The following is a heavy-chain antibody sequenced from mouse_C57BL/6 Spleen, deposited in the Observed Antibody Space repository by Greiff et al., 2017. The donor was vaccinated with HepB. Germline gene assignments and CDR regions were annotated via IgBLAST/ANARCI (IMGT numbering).Heavy chain of an antibody. CDR3: AREGGYYGYDEGYAMDY. J-gene: IGHJ4*01. CDR1: GFTFSSYA. V-gene: IGHV5-4*01. D-gene: IGHD2-2*01. CDR2: ISDGGSYT. Sequence: EVQGVESGGGLVKPGGSLKLSCAASGFTFSSYAMSWVRQTPEKRLEWVATISDGGSYTYYPDNVKGRFTISRDNAKNNLYLQMSHLKSEDTAMYYCAREGGYYGYDEGYAMDYWGQGTSVTVSS.